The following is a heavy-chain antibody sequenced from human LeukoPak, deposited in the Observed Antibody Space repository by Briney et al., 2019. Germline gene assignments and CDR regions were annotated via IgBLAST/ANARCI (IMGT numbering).Heavy chain of an antibody. CDR1: GFTFSNYA. D-gene: IGHD5-12*01. J-gene: IGHJ4*02. V-gene: IGHV3-23*01. Sequence: GGSLRLSCAASGFTFSNYAMSWVRQSPGKGLEWVSTVIGSVVSTFYADSVRGRFPISRDNSKNTLYLQMNSLRAEDTAVYYCAKGGYDFIEVGYFDYWGQGTLVTVSS. CDR2: VIGSVVST. CDR3: AKGGYDFIEVGYFDY.